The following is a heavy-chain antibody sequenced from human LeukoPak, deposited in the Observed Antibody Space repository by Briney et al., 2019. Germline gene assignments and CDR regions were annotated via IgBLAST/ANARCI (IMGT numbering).Heavy chain of an antibody. D-gene: IGHD1-26*01. Sequence: SETLSLTCTVSGGSISSSSYYWGWIRQPPGKGLEWIGSIYYSGSTYYNPSLKSRVTISVDTSKNQFSLKLSSATAADTAVYYCARHFFIEWELLPFDYWGQGTLVTVSS. CDR2: IYYSGST. CDR1: GGSISSSSYY. CDR3: ARHFFIEWELLPFDY. J-gene: IGHJ4*02. V-gene: IGHV4-39*01.